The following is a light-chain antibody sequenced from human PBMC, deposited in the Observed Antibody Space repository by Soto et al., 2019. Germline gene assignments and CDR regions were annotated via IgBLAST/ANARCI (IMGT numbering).Light chain of an antibody. Sequence: EIVLTQSPATLSLSPGESATLSCRASQSVSSYLAWYQQKPGQAPRLLIYGASSRATGIPDRFSGSGSGTDFTLTISRLEPEDFAVYYCQQYGSSLPWTFGQGTKVDIK. CDR3: QQYGSSLPWT. CDR2: GAS. J-gene: IGKJ1*01. V-gene: IGKV3-20*01. CDR1: QSVSSY.